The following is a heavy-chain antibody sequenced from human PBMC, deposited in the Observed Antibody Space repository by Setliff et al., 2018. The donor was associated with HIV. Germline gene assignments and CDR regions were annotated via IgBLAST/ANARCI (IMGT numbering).Heavy chain of an antibody. D-gene: IGHD3-16*01. CDR3: ARRTIWGDAFDT. Sequence: SETLSLTCNVSGYSISSGFYWGWIRQPPGKGLEWIGNIFHSGNTDQNPSLKSRVTMSVETSENQFSLRLNSVTAAGTAVYYCARRTIWGDAFDTWGRGTMVTV. CDR2: IFHSGNT. V-gene: IGHV4-38-2*02. CDR1: GYSISSGFY. J-gene: IGHJ3*02.